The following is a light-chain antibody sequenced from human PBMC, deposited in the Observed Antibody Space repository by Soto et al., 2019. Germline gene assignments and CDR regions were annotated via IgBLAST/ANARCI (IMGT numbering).Light chain of an antibody. CDR2: DVS. Sequence: DIQMTQSPSTLSASVGDRVTITCRASQTVERWLAWYQQKPGKAPNLLISDVSSLERGVPSRFSGSGSATDFTLTISRLEPEDFALYYCQQYGNSPLTFGGGTKVEIK. CDR1: QTVERW. CDR3: QQYGNSPLT. V-gene: IGKV1-5*01. J-gene: IGKJ4*01.